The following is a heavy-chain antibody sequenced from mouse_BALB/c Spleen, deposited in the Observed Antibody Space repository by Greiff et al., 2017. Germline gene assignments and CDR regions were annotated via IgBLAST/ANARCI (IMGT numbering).Heavy chain of an antibody. CDR2: ISSGGSYT. J-gene: IGHJ3*01. CDR3: TRDIYYGYDEGRFAY. CDR1: GFTFSSYT. Sequence: EVQGVESGGGLVKPGGSLKLSCAASGFTFSSYTMSWVRQTPEKRLEWVATISSGGSYTYYPDSVKGRFTISRDNAKNTLYLQMSSLKSEDTAMYYCTRDIYYGYDEGRFAYWGQGTLVTVSA. V-gene: IGHV5-6-4*01. D-gene: IGHD2-2*01.